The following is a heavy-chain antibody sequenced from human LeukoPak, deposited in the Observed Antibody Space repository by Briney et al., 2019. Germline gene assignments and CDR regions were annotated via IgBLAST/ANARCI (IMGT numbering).Heavy chain of an antibody. J-gene: IGHJ4*02. V-gene: IGHV4-38-2*01. D-gene: IGHD4-17*01. CDR3: ARSMTTVTRGHFDY. Sequence: SETLSLTCAVSGYSISSGYYWGWIRQPPGKGLEWIGSIYHSGSTYYNPSLKSRVTISVDTSKNQFSLKLSSVTAADTAVYYCARSMTTVTRGHFDYWGQGTLDTVSS. CDR1: GYSISSGYY. CDR2: IYHSGST.